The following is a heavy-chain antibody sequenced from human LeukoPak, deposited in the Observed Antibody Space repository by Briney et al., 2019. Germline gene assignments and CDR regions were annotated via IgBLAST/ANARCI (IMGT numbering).Heavy chain of an antibody. D-gene: IGHD2-2*01. V-gene: IGHV3-30-3*01. Sequence: PGGSLRLACAASGFTFSSYAMHWVRQAPGKGLEWVAVISYDGSNTYYAASVKSRFTISIDNSKNTLYLQMNSLRAEDTAVYYCARDPPRYQLPYRYYYYGMDVWAKGPRSPSP. CDR3: ARDPPRYQLPYRYYYYGMDV. CDR1: GFTFSSYA. CDR2: ISYDGSNT. J-gene: IGHJ6*02.